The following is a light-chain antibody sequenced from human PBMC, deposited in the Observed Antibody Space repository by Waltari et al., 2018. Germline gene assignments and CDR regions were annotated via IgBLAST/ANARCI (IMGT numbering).Light chain of an antibody. V-gene: IGKV3-15*01. CDR3: QQYNNWPQT. Sequence: IVMTQSPATLSVSPGERATLSCRASQSVSSNLAWYQQKPGQAPRLLIYGASTRANGIPARFSGSGSGTEFTLTISSLQSEDFAVYYCQQYNNWPQTFGQGTKLEIK. CDR2: GAS. CDR1: QSVSSN. J-gene: IGKJ2*01.